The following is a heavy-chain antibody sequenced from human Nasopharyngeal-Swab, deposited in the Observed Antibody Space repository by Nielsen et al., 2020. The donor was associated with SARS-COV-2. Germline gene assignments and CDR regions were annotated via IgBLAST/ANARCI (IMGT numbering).Heavy chain of an antibody. V-gene: IGHV5-51*07. CDR2: IYPGDSDT. Sequence: QMPGKGLEWMGIIYPGDSDTIYSPSFQGQVAISADMSISTAYLQWSSLKSSDTAMYYCARHRSPGGLIGELSLDYWGQGALVTVSS. CDR3: ARHRSPGGLIGELSLDY. D-gene: IGHD3-16*02. J-gene: IGHJ4*02.